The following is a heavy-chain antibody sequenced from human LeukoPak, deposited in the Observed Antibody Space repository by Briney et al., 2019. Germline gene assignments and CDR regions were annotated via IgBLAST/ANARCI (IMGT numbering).Heavy chain of an antibody. Sequence: GGSLRLSCAASGFTVSSNYMSWVRQAPEKGLEWVSVIYSGGSTYYADSVKGRFTFSRDNSKNTLYLQMNSLRAEDTAVYYCARDRADYYYGMDVWGQGTTVTVSS. CDR1: GFTVSSNY. CDR3: ARDRADYYYGMDV. J-gene: IGHJ6*02. V-gene: IGHV3-66*01. CDR2: IYSGGST.